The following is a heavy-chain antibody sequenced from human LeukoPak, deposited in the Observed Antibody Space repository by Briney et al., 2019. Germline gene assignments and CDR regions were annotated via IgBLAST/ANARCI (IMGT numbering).Heavy chain of an antibody. V-gene: IGHV3-9*01. D-gene: IGHD6-13*01. Sequence: GGSLRLSCAASGFTFDDYAMPWVRQAPGKGLEWVSGISWNSGSIGYADSVKGRFTISRDNAKKSLYLQMNSLRAEDTALYYCAKDFTLAAAGTGFDYWGQGTLVTVSS. CDR3: AKDFTLAAAGTGFDY. CDR1: GFTFDDYA. J-gene: IGHJ4*02. CDR2: ISWNSGSI.